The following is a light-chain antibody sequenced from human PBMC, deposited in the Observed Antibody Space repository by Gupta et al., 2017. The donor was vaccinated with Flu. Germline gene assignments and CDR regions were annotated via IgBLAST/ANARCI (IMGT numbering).Light chain of an antibody. J-gene: IGKJ1*01. CDR1: PRISSY. Sequence: DIELTQSPSSLSTSVGDRVTITCRASPRISSYLNWYQQKPGKAPKLLIYAASSLQSGVPSSFSGSGSGTDFTLTISSLQPEDFATYYCQQSYSTLWTFGQGTKVEIK. V-gene: IGKV1-39*01. CDR2: AAS. CDR3: QQSYSTLWT.